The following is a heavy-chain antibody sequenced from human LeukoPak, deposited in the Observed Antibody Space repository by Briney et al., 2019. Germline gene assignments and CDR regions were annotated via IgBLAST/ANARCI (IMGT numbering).Heavy chain of an antibody. D-gene: IGHD4-11*01. CDR1: GGSISSYY. V-gene: IGHV4-34*01. CDR2: INHSGST. J-gene: IGHJ4*02. CDR3: ARGLPSTTVTTKSRVTFDY. Sequence: SETLSLTCTVSGGSISSYYWSWIRQPPGKGLEWIGEINHSGSTNYNPSLKSRVTISVDTSKNQFSLKLGSVTAADTAVFYCARGLPSTTVTTKSRVTFDYWGQGTLVTVSS.